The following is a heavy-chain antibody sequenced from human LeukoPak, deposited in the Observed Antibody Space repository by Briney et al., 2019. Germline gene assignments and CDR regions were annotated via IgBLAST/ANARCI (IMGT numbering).Heavy chain of an antibody. CDR2: IIPILGTA. CDR1: GGTFSSYA. CDR3: ARDTGYDYNWFDP. Sequence: SVKVSCKASGGTFSSYAISWVRQAPGQGLDWMGGIIPILGTANYAQKFQGRVTITADESTSTAYMELSSLRSEDTAVYYCARDTGYDYNWFDPWGQGTLVTVSS. D-gene: IGHD5-12*01. J-gene: IGHJ5*02. V-gene: IGHV1-69*13.